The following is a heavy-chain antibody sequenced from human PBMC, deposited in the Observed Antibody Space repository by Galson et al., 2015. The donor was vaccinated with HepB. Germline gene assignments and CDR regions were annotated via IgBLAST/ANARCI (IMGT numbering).Heavy chain of an antibody. Sequence: SVKVSCKASGGTFSSYAISWVRQAPGQGLEWMGGIIPIFGTANYAQKFQGRVTITADESTSTAYMELSSLRAEDTAVYYCARWYCSSTSCLMDVWGKGTTVTVSS. J-gene: IGHJ6*03. V-gene: IGHV1-69*13. CDR2: IIPIFGTA. D-gene: IGHD2-2*01. CDR1: GGTFSSYA. CDR3: ARWYCSSTSCLMDV.